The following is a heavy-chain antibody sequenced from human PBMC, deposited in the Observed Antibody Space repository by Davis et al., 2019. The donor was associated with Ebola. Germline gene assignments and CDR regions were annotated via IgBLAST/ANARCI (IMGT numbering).Heavy chain of an antibody. Sequence: MPSETLSLTCAVYGGSFSGYYCSWIRQPPGKGLEWIGEINHSGSTTYNPSLKSRVTITVDTSKNQFSLKLSSVTAADTAVYYCARGLNAYYYDSNGKRFDYWGQGTLVTVSS. V-gene: IGHV4-34*01. CDR2: INHSGST. J-gene: IGHJ4*02. CDR3: ARGLNAYYYDSNGKRFDY. D-gene: IGHD3-22*01. CDR1: GGSFSGYY.